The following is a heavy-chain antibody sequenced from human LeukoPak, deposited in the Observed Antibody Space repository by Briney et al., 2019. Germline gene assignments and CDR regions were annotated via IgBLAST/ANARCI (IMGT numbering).Heavy chain of an antibody. V-gene: IGHV3-74*01. CDR3: VRSLRSADF. CDR1: GFTFSNFW. CDR2: IYGDGSFT. J-gene: IGHJ4*02. Sequence: PGGSLRLSCAASGFTFSNFWMHWIRQAPGKGLVWVALIYGDGSFTRYADSVKGRFTISRDNAQNTLFLQMDSLRPEDTAVYYCVRSLRSADFWGQGTLVTVSS.